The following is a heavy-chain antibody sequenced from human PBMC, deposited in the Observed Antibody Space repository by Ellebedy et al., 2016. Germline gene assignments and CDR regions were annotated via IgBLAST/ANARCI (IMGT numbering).Heavy chain of an antibody. V-gene: IGHV4-38-2*02. CDR2: IYHSGST. CDR1: GYSISSGYY. D-gene: IGHD3-22*01. Sequence: SETLSLXXTVSGYSISSGYYWGWIRQPPGKGLEWIGSIYHSGSTYYNPSLKSRVTISVDTSKNQFSLKLSSVTAADTAVYYCAREMISQGSYYGMDVWGQGTTVTVSS. J-gene: IGHJ6*02. CDR3: AREMISQGSYYGMDV.